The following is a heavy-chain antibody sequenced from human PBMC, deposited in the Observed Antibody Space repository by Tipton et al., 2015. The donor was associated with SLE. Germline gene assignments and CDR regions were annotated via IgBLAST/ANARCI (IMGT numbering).Heavy chain of an antibody. CDR2: MFHSGTT. Sequence: TLSLTCEVSGYSITSDYYWGWIRQPPGEGLEWFGSMFHSGTTNYNPSLKSRVTISEDTSKINFSLKLTSVTAADTAVYYCARLERFLGGRFFDCRGQGTLVTVSS. CDR3: ARLERFLGGRFFDC. V-gene: IGHV4-38-2*01. D-gene: IGHD3-3*01. CDR1: GYSITSDYY. J-gene: IGHJ4*02.